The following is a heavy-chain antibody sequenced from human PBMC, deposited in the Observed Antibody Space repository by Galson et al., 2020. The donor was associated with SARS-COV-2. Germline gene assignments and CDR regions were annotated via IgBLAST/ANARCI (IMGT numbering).Heavy chain of an antibody. Sequence: GGSLRLSCAASGFTFSSYSMNWVRQAPGKGLEWVSSISSSSTYIYYADSVRGQFTISRDNAKNLLYLQMNSLRAEDTAMYYCVRSAYCKGGVCYAHSYNLDVWGQGTTVTVSS. CDR1: GFTFSSYS. D-gene: IGHD2-8*02. V-gene: IGHV3-21*01. CDR2: ISSSSTYI. CDR3: VRSAYCKGGVCYAHSYNLDV. J-gene: IGHJ6*02.